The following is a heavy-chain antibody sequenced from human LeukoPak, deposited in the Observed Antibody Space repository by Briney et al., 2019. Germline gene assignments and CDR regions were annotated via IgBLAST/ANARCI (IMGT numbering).Heavy chain of an antibody. CDR2: IYYSGST. J-gene: IGHJ6*02. Sequence: SETLSLTCTVSGGSISSYYWSWIRQPPGKGLEWIGYIYYSGSTNYNPSLKSRVTISADTSKNQFSLKLSSVTAADTAVYYCARDLGPYSSSRSPYYYYGMDVWGQGTTVTVSS. CDR3: ARDLGPYSSSRSPYYYYGMDV. CDR1: GGSISSYY. D-gene: IGHD6-6*01. V-gene: IGHV4-59*01.